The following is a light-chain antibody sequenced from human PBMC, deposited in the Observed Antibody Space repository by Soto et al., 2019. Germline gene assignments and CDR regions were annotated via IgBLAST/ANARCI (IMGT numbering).Light chain of an antibody. CDR2: QDS. J-gene: IGLJ2*01. V-gene: IGLV3-1*01. CDR1: KLGDKY. CDR3: QAWDSSPVV. Sequence: SYELTQPPSVSVSPGQTASITCSGDKLGDKYACWYQQKPGQSPVLVIYQDSKRPSGIPERFSGSNSGNTATLTISGTQAMDEADYYCQAWDSSPVVFGGGTPVTVL.